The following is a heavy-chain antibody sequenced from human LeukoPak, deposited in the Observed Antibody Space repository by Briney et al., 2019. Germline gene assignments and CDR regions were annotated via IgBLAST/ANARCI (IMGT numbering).Heavy chain of an antibody. V-gene: IGHV3-23*01. J-gene: IGHJ5*02. CDR3: AKRRSANWFDP. D-gene: IGHD5-24*01. CDR1: GFVFSDYA. Sequence: GGSLRLSCAASGFVFSDYAMTWVRQAPGKGLEWVSSITGGDFRTYYADSVKGRFTISRDNSKNTLYLQMNSLRPGDTAIYYCAKRRSANWFDPWGQGTLVTVSS. CDR2: ITGGDFRT.